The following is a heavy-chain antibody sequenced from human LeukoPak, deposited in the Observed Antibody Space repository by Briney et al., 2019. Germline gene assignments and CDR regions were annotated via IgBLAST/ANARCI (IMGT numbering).Heavy chain of an antibody. Sequence: SETLSLTCTVSGGSISSYYWRWIRQPPGKGLEWIGYIYYSGSTNYNPSLKSRVTISVDTSKNQFSLKLSSVTAADTAVYYCARARVNYGDYLDSGVFDYWGQGTLVTVSS. CDR3: ARARVNYGDYLDSGVFDY. CDR1: GGSISSYY. D-gene: IGHD4-17*01. V-gene: IGHV4-59*01. J-gene: IGHJ4*02. CDR2: IYYSGST.